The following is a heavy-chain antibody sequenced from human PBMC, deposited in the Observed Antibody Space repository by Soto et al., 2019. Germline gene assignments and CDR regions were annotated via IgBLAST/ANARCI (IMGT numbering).Heavy chain of an antibody. D-gene: IGHD3-10*01. CDR1: SDSSSSYK. J-gene: IGHJ6*02. V-gene: IGHV4-59*08. CDR2: IDNSGGI. Sequence: QVQLQESGPGLAKPSETLSLTCTVSSDSSSSYKWSWIRQTPGKGLEWIGYIDNSGGISYNPSLRSRITITISIDTSTKQVSLRLSSVTAADTAVYYCVRQGFGPLHGLVDVWGQGTTVTVSS. CDR3: VRQGFGPLHGLVDV.